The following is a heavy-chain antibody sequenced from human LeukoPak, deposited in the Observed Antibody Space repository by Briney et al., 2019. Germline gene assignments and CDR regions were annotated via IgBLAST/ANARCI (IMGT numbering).Heavy chain of an antibody. J-gene: IGHJ4*02. CDR3: ARDRRANDYGDY. CDR2: ISSSSSYI. V-gene: IGHV3-21*01. CDR1: GFTFSSYS. Sequence: GGSLRLSCAASGFTFSSYSMNWVRQAPGKGLEWVSSISSSSSYIYYADSVKGRFTISRDNAKNSLYLQMSSLRAEDTAVYYCARDRRANDYGDYWGQGTLVTVSS. D-gene: IGHD2-8*01.